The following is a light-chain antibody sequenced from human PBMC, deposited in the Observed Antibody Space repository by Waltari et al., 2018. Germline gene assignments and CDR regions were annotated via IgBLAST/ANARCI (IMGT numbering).Light chain of an antibody. V-gene: IGLV6-57*02. CDR2: EDK. J-gene: IGLJ3*02. CDR1: SGRIATNY. CDR3: QSYDNSLTV. Sequence: NFMLTQPHSVSESPGKTVTIPCTGSSGRIATNYVQWYQQRPGSAPTTIIYEDKQRPSGVPDRFSGSIDSSSNSASLTISGLKTEDEADYYCQSYDNSLTVFGGGTRLTVL.